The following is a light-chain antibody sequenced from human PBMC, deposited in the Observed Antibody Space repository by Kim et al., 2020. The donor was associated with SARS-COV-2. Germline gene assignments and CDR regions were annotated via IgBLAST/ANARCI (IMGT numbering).Light chain of an antibody. CDR3: GTWDSSLSAGV. V-gene: IGLV1-51*01. Sequence: GQKVTISCSGSKFNIGNNYVSWYQQLPGTAPKLLIYDNNKRPSGIPDRFSGSKSGTSATLAITGLQTGDEADYYCGTWDSSLSAGVFGGGTQLTVL. CDR2: DNN. CDR1: KFNIGNNY. J-gene: IGLJ3*02.